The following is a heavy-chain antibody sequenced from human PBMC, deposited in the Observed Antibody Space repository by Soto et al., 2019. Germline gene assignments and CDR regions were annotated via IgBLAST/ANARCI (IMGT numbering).Heavy chain of an antibody. D-gene: IGHD6-19*01. V-gene: IGHV4-4*02. Sequence: QVQLQESGPGLVKPSGTLSLTCAVSGGSISSSNWWSWVRQPPGKGLERIGEIYHSGSTNYNPSLKSRLTISVDKSKNQYSLKLSSVTAADTAVYYCAILGWLSMDVWGQGATVTVSS. CDR3: AILGWLSMDV. J-gene: IGHJ6*02. CDR2: IYHSGST. CDR1: GGSISSSNW.